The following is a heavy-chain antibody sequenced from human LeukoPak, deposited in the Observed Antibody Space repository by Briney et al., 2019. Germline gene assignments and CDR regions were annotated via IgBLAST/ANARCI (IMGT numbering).Heavy chain of an antibody. D-gene: IGHD3-10*02. CDR2: IYYSGST. V-gene: IGHV4-59*01. CDR3: ARHMYGDFDY. Sequence: SETLSLTCTVSGGSIRSYYWSWIRQPPGKGLEWIGYIYYSGSTNYNPSLKSRVTISVDTSKNQFSLKLRSVTAADTAVYYCARHMYGDFDYWGQGILVTVSS. J-gene: IGHJ4*02. CDR1: GGSIRSYY.